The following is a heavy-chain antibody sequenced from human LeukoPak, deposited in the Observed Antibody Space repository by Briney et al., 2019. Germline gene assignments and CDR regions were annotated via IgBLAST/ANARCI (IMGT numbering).Heavy chain of an antibody. D-gene: IGHD3-10*01. Sequence: GASLKASGKALEYTFPSYEINWGEQAPGQGLKWMGWMNPNSGNTGYAQKSQGRVTMTRNTSISTAYMELSSLRSEDTAVYYCARGGSGRIDPWGQGTLVTVSS. J-gene: IGHJ5*02. V-gene: IGHV1-8*01. CDR3: ARGGSGRIDP. CDR2: MNPNSGNT. CDR1: EYTFPSYE.